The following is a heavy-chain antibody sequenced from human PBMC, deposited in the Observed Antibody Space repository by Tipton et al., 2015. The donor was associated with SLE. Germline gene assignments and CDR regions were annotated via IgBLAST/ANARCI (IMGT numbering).Heavy chain of an antibody. J-gene: IGHJ4*02. CDR1: GGSISSGGYY. V-gene: IGHV4-31*03. CDR2: IYYSGST. CDR3: ARETYSSSWTGFDY. Sequence: TLSLTCTVSGGSISSGGYYWSWIRQHPGKGLEWIGYIYYSGSTNYNPSLKSRVTISVDTSKNQFSLKLSSVTAADTAVYYCARETYSSSWTGFDYWGQGTLVTVSS. D-gene: IGHD6-13*01.